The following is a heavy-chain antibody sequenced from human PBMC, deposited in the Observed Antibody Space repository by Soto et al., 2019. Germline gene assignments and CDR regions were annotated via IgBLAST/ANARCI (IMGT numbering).Heavy chain of an antibody. D-gene: IGHD2-2*02. CDR2: IIPIFGTA. J-gene: IGHJ6*02. V-gene: IGHV1-69*01. Sequence: QVQLVQSGAEVKKPGSSVKVSCKASGGTFSSYAISWVRQAPGQGLEWMGGIIPIFGTANYAQKFQGRVTITADESTSTAYMELSSLRSEDTAVYYCARDHVVVVPAAITGDYYYGMVVWGQGTTVTVSS. CDR3: ARDHVVVVPAAITGDYYYGMVV. CDR1: GGTFSSYA.